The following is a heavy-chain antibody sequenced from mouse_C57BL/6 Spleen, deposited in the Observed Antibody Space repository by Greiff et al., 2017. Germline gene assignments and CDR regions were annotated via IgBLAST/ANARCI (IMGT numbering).Heavy chain of an antibody. CDR3: ARGGYGYAMDY. CDR1: GYTFTSYW. V-gene: IGHV1-64*01. CDR2: IHPNIGST. Sequence: VQLQQPGAELVKPGASVKLSCKASGYTFTSYWMHWVKQRPGQGLEWIGMIHPNIGSTNYNEKFTSKATLTVDKSSSTAYMQLSSLTSEDSAVYYCARGGYGYAMDYWGQGTSVTVSS. J-gene: IGHJ4*01. D-gene: IGHD2-2*01.